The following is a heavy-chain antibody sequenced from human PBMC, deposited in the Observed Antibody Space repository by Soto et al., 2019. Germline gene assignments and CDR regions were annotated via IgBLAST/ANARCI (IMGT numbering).Heavy chain of an antibody. D-gene: IGHD3-22*01. Sequence: EVQLLESGGGLVQPGGSLRLSCAASGFTFASYAMSWVRQAPGKGLEWVSSISASGSGTFYADSVKGRFTFSRDNSRNTLYVQMNSLRPEDTAVYYGARLYFYDSTGYFRHFDYWGQGTLVTVSS. CDR1: GFTFASYA. CDR2: ISASGSGT. V-gene: IGHV3-23*01. CDR3: ARLYFYDSTGYFRHFDY. J-gene: IGHJ4*02.